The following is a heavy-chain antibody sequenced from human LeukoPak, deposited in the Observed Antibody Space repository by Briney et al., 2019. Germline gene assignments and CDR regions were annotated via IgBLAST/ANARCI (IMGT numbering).Heavy chain of an antibody. CDR2: IYNSGST. Sequence: SETLSLTCSVSGGSLSTYYWSWIRQTPGKGLEQIGYIYNSGSTNYNPSLEGRVTMSIDTSKNQFSLKLSSVTAADTAVYYCTRGGYYEPIDSWGQGTLVTVSS. J-gene: IGHJ4*02. D-gene: IGHD3-22*01. CDR1: GGSLSTYY. V-gene: IGHV4-59*01. CDR3: TRGGYYEPIDS.